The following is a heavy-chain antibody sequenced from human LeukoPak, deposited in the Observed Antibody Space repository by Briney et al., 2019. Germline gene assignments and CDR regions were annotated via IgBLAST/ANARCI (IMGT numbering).Heavy chain of an antibody. D-gene: IGHD3-22*01. Sequence: GGSLRLSCAASGFTFSSYDMHWGRQATGKGLEWVSAIGTAGDTYYPGSVKGRFTISRENAKNSLYLQMNSLRAGDTAVYYCAEKHYYDSSGTYTYYCGMDVWGQGTTVTVSS. V-gene: IGHV3-13*01. CDR3: AEKHYYDSSGTYTYYCGMDV. J-gene: IGHJ6*02. CDR1: GFTFSSYD. CDR2: IGTAGDT.